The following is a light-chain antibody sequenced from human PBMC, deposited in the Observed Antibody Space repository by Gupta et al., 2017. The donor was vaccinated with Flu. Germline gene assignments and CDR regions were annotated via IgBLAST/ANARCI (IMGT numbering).Light chain of an antibody. CDR3: QQDHSYPVT. V-gene: IGKV1-16*01. CDR1: QDISNY. J-gene: IGKJ4*01. Sequence: EIQMTQSPSSLSASVGDRVTISCRASQDISNYLVWYQQKPGRAPNSLIYGASSLQSGVPSRFSGSGSGTVFTLTISSLQPGDFATYYCQQDHSYPVTFGRGTKVDIK. CDR2: GAS.